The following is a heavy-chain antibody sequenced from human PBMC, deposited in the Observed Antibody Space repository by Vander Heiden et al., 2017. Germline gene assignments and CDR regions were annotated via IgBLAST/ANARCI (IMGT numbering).Heavy chain of an antibody. V-gene: IGHV3-23*01. J-gene: IGHJ3*02. CDR1: GFTFSRYA. CDR3: GKARGSYPAYDI. CDR2: ISGSGRST. D-gene: IGHD3-16*02. Sequence: EVQVLESGGGLVQPGASLRLSCSASGFTFSRYAMSWVRLAPRKGVEGGSAISGSGRSTYDAYTVKGRFTISRENSKKPLYLHLQRQRAEDTAVCYCGKARGSYPAYDI.